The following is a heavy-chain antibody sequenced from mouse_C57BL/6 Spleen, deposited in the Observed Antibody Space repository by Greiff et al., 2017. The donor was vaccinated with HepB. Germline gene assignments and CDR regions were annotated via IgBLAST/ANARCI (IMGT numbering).Heavy chain of an antibody. CDR1: GFTFSSYT. V-gene: IGHV5-9*01. Sequence: EVKVEESGGGLVKPGGSLKLSCAASGFTFSSYTMSWVRQTPEKRLEWVATISGGGGNTYYPDSVKGRFTISRDNAKNTLYLQMSSLRSEDTALYYCARPYDGYWYFDVWGTGTTVTVSS. J-gene: IGHJ1*03. CDR3: ARPYDGYWYFDV. D-gene: IGHD2-3*01. CDR2: ISGGGGNT.